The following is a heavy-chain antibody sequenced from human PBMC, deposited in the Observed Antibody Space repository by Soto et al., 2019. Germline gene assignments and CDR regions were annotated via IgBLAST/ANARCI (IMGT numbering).Heavy chain of an antibody. CDR1: GGSISSGGYY. D-gene: IGHD6-13*01. CDR3: ARDFVGNSSSWAYYYYYYGMDV. V-gene: IGHV4-31*03. Sequence: SETLSLTCTVSGGSISSGGYYWSWIRQHPGKGLEWIGYIYYSGSTCYNPSLKSRVTISVDTSKNQFSLKLSSVTAADTAVYYCARDFVGNSSSWAYYYYYYGMDVWGQGTTVTVSS. CDR2: IYYSGST. J-gene: IGHJ6*02.